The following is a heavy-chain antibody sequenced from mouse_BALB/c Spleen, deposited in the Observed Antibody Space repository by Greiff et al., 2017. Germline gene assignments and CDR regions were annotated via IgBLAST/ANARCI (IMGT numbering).Heavy chain of an antibody. CDR2: ISSGGST. CDR1: GFTFSSYA. CDR3: ASHYGSSYGYFDV. V-gene: IGHV5-6-5*01. D-gene: IGHD1-1*01. Sequence: EVNVVESGGGLVKPGGSLKLSCAASGFTFSSYAMSWVRQTPEKRLEWVASISSGGSTYYPDSVKGRFTISRDNARNILYLQMSSLRSEDTAMYYCASHYGSSYGYFDVWGAGTTVTVSS. J-gene: IGHJ1*01.